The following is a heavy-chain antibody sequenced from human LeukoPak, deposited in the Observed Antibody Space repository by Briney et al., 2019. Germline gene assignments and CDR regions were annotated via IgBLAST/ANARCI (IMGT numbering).Heavy chain of an antibody. CDR3: ARVIYDISTAHAYYFDF. CDR2: ISAYNGNT. J-gene: IGHJ4*02. CDR1: GYTFTSYG. D-gene: IGHD3-9*01. V-gene: IGHV1-18*01. Sequence: ASVKVSCKASGYTFTSYGISWVRQAPGQGLEWMGWISAYNGNTNYAQKLQGRVTMTTDTSTSTAYMELRSLRSDDTAVYYCARVIYDISTAHAYYFDFWGQGTLVTVSS.